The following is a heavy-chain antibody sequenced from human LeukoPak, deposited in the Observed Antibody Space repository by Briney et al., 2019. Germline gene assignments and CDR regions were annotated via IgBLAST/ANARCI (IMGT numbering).Heavy chain of an antibody. CDR3: ARDRGGSYSAIDY. D-gene: IGHD2-15*01. V-gene: IGHV3-48*04. J-gene: IGHJ4*02. CDR1: GFTFSSYS. Sequence: GGSLRLSCAASGFTFSSYSLNWVHQARGKGLEWVSFISSSSITIYYADSVKGRFTISRDNAEKSLYLQMNSLRAEDTAVYYCARDRGGSYSAIDYWGQGTLVTVSS. CDR2: ISSSSITI.